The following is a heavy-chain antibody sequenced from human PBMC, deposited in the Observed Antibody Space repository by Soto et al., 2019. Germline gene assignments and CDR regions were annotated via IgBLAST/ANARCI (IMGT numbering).Heavy chain of an antibody. CDR3: ARGVGGSQYYYGMDV. D-gene: IGHD1-26*01. J-gene: IGHJ6*02. Sequence: QVQLVQSGAEVKTPGSSVKVSGKASGGTFSSYAISWVREAPGQGLERMGGIIPIFGTANYAQKFQGRVTITADESTSTAYMELSSLRSEDTAVYYCARGVGGSQYYYGMDVWGQGTTVTVSS. CDR1: GGTFSSYA. V-gene: IGHV1-69*12. CDR2: IIPIFGTA.